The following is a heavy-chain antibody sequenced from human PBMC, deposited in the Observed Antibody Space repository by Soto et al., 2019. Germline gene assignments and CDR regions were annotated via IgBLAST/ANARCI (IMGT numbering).Heavy chain of an antibody. CDR1: GGTFSSYA. J-gene: IGHJ4*02. V-gene: IGHV1-69*12. Sequence: QVQLVQSGAEGRQPASSVKVSCKTSGGTFSSYAISWVRQAPGQGLEWMGGIVPIVDTSTYAQKFQGRVTITADESTSTVYMELSSLRSDDTAVYYCVRVGAIPGDTDNCGQGTLVTVSS. CDR2: IVPIVDTS. D-gene: IGHD1-26*01. CDR3: VRVGAIPGDTDN.